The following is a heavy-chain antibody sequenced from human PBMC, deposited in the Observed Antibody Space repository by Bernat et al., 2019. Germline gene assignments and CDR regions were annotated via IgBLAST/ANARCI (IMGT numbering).Heavy chain of an antibody. D-gene: IGHD6-19*01. V-gene: IGHV3-33*01. CDR1: GFTFSSYG. J-gene: IGHJ3*02. Sequence: QVQLVESGGGVVQPGRSLRLSCAASGFTFSSYGMHWVRQAPGKGLEWVAVIWYDGSNKYYADSVKGHFTISRDSSKNTLYLKMNSMRDEDTAVYYCEREGVYPYGSGWYGDAFDNWGQGTMVTVSS. CDR3: EREGVYPYGSGWYGDAFDN. CDR2: IWYDGSNK.